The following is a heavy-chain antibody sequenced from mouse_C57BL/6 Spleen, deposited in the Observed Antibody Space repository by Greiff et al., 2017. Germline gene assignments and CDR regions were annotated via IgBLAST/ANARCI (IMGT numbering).Heavy chain of an antibody. CDR1: GYTFTGYW. CDR3: ARLGNGYYVSYYAMDY. J-gene: IGHJ4*01. CDR2: ILPGSGST. V-gene: IGHV1-9*01. D-gene: IGHD2-3*01. Sequence: VQLQQSGAELMKPGASVKLSCKATGYTFTGYWLEWVKQRPGHGLEWIGEILPGSGSTNYNEKFKGKATFTADTSSNTAYMQLSSLTTEDSAIYYCARLGNGYYVSYYAMDYWGQGTSVTVSS.